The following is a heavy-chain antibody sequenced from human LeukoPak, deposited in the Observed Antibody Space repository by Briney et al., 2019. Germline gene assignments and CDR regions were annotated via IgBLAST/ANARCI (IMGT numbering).Heavy chain of an antibody. V-gene: IGHV3-66*02. CDR1: GFTVSSNY. D-gene: IGHD4-17*01. J-gene: IGHJ4*02. Sequence: GGSLRLSCAASGFTVSSNYMSWVRQAPGKGLEWVTVIYSGGSTYYADSVKGRFTISRDNSKNTLYLQMNSLRAEDTAVYYCARDLDYGDYVYGYWGQGTLVTVSS. CDR2: IYSGGST. CDR3: ARDLDYGDYVYGY.